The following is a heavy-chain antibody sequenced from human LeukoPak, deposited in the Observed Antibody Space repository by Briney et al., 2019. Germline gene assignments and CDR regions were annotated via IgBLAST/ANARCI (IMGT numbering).Heavy chain of an antibody. Sequence: PSETLSLTCAVSGGSISGYYWSWIRQPPGKGLEWIGYIYYIGSTNYNPSLKSRVTISVDTSKNQFSLKLTSVTAADTAVYFCARYLGSSYSTTWSFDIWGQGTLVTVSS. CDR3: ARYLGSSYSTTWSFDI. D-gene: IGHD6-13*01. CDR1: GGSISGYY. CDR2: IYYIGST. V-gene: IGHV4-59*01. J-gene: IGHJ4*02.